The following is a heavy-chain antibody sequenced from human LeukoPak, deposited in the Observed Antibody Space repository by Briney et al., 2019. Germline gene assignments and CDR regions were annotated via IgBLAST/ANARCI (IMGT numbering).Heavy chain of an antibody. Sequence: GSVKVSCKASGYTFTSYDINWVRQATGQGLEWMGWMNPNSGNTGYAQKFQGRVTMTRNTSISTAYMELSSLRSEDTAVYYCARGSFNYYDSSGSTFDPWDQGTLVTVSS. CDR1: GYTFTSYD. CDR2: MNPNSGNT. J-gene: IGHJ5*02. D-gene: IGHD3-22*01. CDR3: ARGSFNYYDSSGSTFDP. V-gene: IGHV1-8*01.